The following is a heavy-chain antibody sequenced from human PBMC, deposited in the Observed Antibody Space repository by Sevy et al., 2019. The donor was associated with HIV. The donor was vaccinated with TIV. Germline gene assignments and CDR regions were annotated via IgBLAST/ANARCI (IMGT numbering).Heavy chain of an antibody. J-gene: IGHJ5*02. D-gene: IGHD2-2*02. CDR1: GGTFSSYA. V-gene: IGHV1-69*13. Sequence: ASVKVSCKASGGTFSSYAISWVRQAPGQGLEWMGGIIPIFGTANYAQKFRGGVTITADGSTSTASMERSSLRSEDTALYYCARDAPRSCSSTSCYTRLSLYNRFDPWGQGTLVTVSS. CDR2: IIPIFGTA. CDR3: ARDAPRSCSSTSCYTRLSLYNRFDP.